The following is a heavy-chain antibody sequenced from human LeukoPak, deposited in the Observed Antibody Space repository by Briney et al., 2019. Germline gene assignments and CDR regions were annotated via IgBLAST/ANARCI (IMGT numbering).Heavy chain of an antibody. CDR2: VRSKTYGGTT. D-gene: IGHD5-12*01. J-gene: IGHJ3*02. CDR3: TRDALRGSGLFSGDAFDI. Sequence: GGSLRLSCTTSGFTFGDYAMSWVRQAPGKGLEWLGFVRSKTYGGTTEYAASVKGRFTISRDDSKSIAYLQINSLITEDTAMYYCTRDALRGSGLFSGDAFDIWGQGTVVTVSS. V-gene: IGHV3-49*04. CDR1: GFTFGDYA.